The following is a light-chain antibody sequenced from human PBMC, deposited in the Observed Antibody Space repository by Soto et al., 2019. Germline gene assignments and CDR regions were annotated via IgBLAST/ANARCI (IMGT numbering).Light chain of an antibody. J-gene: IGKJ1*01. CDR3: QHYAHSPWK. CDR2: DTS. V-gene: IGKV3-20*01. Sequence: RASQSVSSSYLAWYQQTPGQAPRLLVYDTSYRATGVPDRFSGSGSGPDITFTSSLLIPDDPPLYSMQHYAHSPWKCREGTKVDIK. CDR1: QSVSSSY.